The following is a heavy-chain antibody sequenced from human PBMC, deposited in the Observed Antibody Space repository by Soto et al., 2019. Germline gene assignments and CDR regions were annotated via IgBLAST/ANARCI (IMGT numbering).Heavy chain of an antibody. J-gene: IGHJ5*02. CDR1: GYTFTSYG. V-gene: IGHV1-18*04. Sequence: GASVKVSCKASGYTFTSYGISWVRQAPGQGLEWMGWISAYNGNTNCAQKLQGRVTMTTDTSTSTAYMELRSLRSDDTAVYYCARDLGPITIFGVVHNWFDPWGQGTLVTVSS. CDR2: ISAYNGNT. CDR3: ARDLGPITIFGVVHNWFDP. D-gene: IGHD3-3*01.